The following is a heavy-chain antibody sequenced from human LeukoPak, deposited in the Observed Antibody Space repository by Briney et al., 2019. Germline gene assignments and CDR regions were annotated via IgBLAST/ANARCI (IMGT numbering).Heavy chain of an antibody. V-gene: IGHV4-39*01. Sequence: KPSETLSLTCTVSGGSISSSSYYWGWIRQPPGKGLEWIGSIYYSGSTYYNPSLKSRVTISVDTSKNQFSLKLSSVTAADTAVYYRARHHSYKGIPPQMGPFDYWGQGTLVTVSS. CDR3: ARHHSYKGIPPQMGPFDY. CDR2: IYYSGST. D-gene: IGHD1-1*01. CDR1: GGSISSSSYY. J-gene: IGHJ4*02.